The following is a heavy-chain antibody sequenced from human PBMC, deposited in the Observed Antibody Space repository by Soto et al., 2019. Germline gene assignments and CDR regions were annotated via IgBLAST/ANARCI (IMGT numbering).Heavy chain of an antibody. D-gene: IGHD3-22*01. CDR2: ISGSGGST. CDR3: AKDHRRVDSSGSIDY. Sequence: EVQLLESGGGLVQPGGSLRLSCAASGFTFSSYAMSWVPQAPGKGLEWVSAISGSGGSTYYADSVKGRFTISRDNSKNTLYLQMNSLRAEDTAVYYCAKDHRRVDSSGSIDYWGQGTLVTVSS. V-gene: IGHV3-23*01. CDR1: GFTFSSYA. J-gene: IGHJ4*02.